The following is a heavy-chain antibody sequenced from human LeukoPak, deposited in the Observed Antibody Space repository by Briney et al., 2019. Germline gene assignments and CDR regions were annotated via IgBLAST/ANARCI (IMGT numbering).Heavy chain of an antibody. CDR3: ARGWGYCSGGNCYFTYFDY. V-gene: IGHV4-59*01. J-gene: IGHJ4*02. D-gene: IGHD2-15*01. CDR2: IDYRGTT. Sequence: SETLSLTCTVSGGSISSYYWSWIQQPPGKGLEWIGYIDYRGTTNYNPSLKSRVTISVDPSKSQFSLRLSSVTAADTAVYYCARGWGYCSGGNCYFTYFDYWGQGALVTVSS. CDR1: GGSISSYY.